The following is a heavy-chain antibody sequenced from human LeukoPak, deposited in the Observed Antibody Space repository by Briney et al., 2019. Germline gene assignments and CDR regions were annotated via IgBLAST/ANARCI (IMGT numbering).Heavy chain of an antibody. J-gene: IGHJ6*03. Sequence: SVKVSCKASGGTFSSYAISWVRQAPGQGLEWMGGIIPIFGTANYAQKFQGRVTITADESTSTAYMELSSLRSEDTAVYYCARGVVLRFLEWSSRYYMDVWGKGTTVTVSS. V-gene: IGHV1-69*13. CDR2: IIPIFGTA. CDR1: GGTFSSYA. CDR3: ARGVVLRFLEWSSRYYMDV. D-gene: IGHD3-3*01.